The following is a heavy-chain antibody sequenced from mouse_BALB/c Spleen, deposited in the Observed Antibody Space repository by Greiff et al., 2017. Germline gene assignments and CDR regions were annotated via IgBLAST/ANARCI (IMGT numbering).Heavy chain of an antibody. CDR2: IWGDGST. Sequence: VQVVESGPGLVAPSQSLSITCTVSGFSLTGYGVNWVRQPPGKGLEWLGMIWGDGSTDYNSALKSRLSISKDNSKSQVFLKMNSLQTDDTARYYCATRDYYGSSPFAYWGQGTLVTVSA. D-gene: IGHD1-1*01. CDR3: ATRDYYGSSPFAY. CDR1: GFSLTGYG. J-gene: IGHJ3*01. V-gene: IGHV2-6-7*01.